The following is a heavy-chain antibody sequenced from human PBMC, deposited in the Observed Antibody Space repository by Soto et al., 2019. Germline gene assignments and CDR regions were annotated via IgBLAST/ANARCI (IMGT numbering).Heavy chain of an antibody. D-gene: IGHD5-18*01. CDR3: APHTLDTGMPSGY. CDR2: IGGYKGNT. V-gene: IGHV1-18*01. CDR1: GYTFTNYG. J-gene: IGHJ4*02. Sequence: QVQLVQSGAEVREPGASVKVSCKASGYTFTNYGVSWVRQAPGQVLEWMGWIGGYKGNTNYAQKLQGRVTLTTDTSTRTADMELRSMRSDDTAVDYCAPHTLDTGMPSGYWGQGTLVTVSS.